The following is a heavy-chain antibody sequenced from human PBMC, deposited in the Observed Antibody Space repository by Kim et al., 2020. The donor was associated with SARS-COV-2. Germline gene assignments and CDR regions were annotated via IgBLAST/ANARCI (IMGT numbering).Heavy chain of an antibody. CDR2: IYYSGST. V-gene: IGHV4-31*03. CDR1: GGSISSGGYY. Sequence: SETLSLTCTVSGGSISSGGYYWSWIRQHPGKGLEWIGYIYYSGSTYYNPSLKSRVTISVDTSKNQFSLKLSSVTAADTAVYYCARGPNSSSWYLGWYFDLWGRGTLVTVSS. J-gene: IGHJ2*01. CDR3: ARGPNSSSWYLGWYFDL. D-gene: IGHD6-13*01.